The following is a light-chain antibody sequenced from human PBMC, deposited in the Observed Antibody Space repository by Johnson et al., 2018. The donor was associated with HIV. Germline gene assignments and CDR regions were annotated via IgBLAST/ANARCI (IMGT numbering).Light chain of an antibody. CDR3: GTWDSSLSASF. CDR1: RSNIGNNY. J-gene: IGLJ1*01. V-gene: IGLV1-51*01. CDR2: DNN. Sequence: QSLLTQPPSVSAAPGQKVTISCSGSRSNIGNNYVSWYQQFPGTAHKLLIYDNNQRPSGIPDRFSGSKSGTSATLGITGLQTGDEADYYCGTWDSSLSASFFGNGTKVTVL.